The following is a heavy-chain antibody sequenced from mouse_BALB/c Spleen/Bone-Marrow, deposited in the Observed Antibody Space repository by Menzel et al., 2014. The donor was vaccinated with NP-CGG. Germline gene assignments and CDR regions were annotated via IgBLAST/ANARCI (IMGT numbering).Heavy chain of an antibody. J-gene: IGHJ3*01. V-gene: IGHV1-9*01. D-gene: IGHD3-2*01. CDR1: GYTFSSYW. CDR3: ARDSSDYLAWFAY. CDR2: ILPGSDST. Sequence: VQLQQSGAELMKPGASVKISCKATGYTFSSYWIEWVKQRPGHGLEWIGEILPGSDSTNYNENFKGKATFTADTSSNTAYRQLNSLTSEDSAVYFCARDSSDYLAWFAYWGQGTLVTVSA.